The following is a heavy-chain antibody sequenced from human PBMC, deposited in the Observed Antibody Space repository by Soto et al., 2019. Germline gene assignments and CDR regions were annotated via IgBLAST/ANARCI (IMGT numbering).Heavy chain of an antibody. V-gene: IGHV3-11*01. D-gene: IGHD2-8*01. CDR3: ASGTNAAFFVY. CDR1: GFTFSDYY. Sequence: QVQLVESGGGLVKPGGSLRLSCAASGFTFSDYYMSWIRQAPGKGLEWVSYISSRSSTIFYAASVKGRFTISRANVKNSLYLQINSLRAEDTAVFYCASGTNAAFFVYWGQAILVTVSS. J-gene: IGHJ4*02. CDR2: ISSRSSTI.